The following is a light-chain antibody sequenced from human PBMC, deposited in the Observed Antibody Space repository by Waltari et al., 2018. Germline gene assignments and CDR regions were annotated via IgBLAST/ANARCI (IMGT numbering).Light chain of an antibody. CDR3: QQYNDLWT. V-gene: IGKV3D-7*01. CDR1: QSVGSY. Sequence: EIVMTQSPATLSLSPGETATLSCRPSQSVGSYLAWYQQKPGQAPKLLVHSAYFRATGIPDRFSGSGSRTDFTLTISSLEPEDVGVYHCQQYNDLWTFGQGTKVEIK. J-gene: IGKJ1*01. CDR2: SAY.